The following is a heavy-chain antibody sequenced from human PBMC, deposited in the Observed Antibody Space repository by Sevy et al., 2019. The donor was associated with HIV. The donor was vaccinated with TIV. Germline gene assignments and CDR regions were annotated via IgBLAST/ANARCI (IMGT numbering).Heavy chain of an antibody. V-gene: IGHV4-59*08. Sequence: SETLSLTCTVSGGSISSYYWCWIRQPPGKGLEWIGYIYYSGSTNYNPSLKSRVTISVDTSKNQFSLKLSSVTAADTAVYYCARQYDFWSGSLSGGYFDYWGQRTLVTVSS. CDR3: ARQYDFWSGSLSGGYFDY. CDR1: GGSISSYY. J-gene: IGHJ4*02. CDR2: IYYSGST. D-gene: IGHD3-3*01.